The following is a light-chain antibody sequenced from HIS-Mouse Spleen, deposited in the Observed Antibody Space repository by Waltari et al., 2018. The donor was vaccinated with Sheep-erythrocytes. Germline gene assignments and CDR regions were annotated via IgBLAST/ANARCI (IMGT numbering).Light chain of an antibody. J-gene: IGLJ1*01. Sequence: SYVLTQPPSVSVAPGKTARITCGGNNIGSKSVHWYQQKHGQAPVLVVYDYSDRPSGIPERFSGSNSGNTATLTISRVEAGDEADYYCQVWDSSSDHYVFGTGTKVTVL. CDR1: NIGSKS. CDR3: QVWDSSSDHYV. V-gene: IGLV3-21*03. CDR2: DYS.